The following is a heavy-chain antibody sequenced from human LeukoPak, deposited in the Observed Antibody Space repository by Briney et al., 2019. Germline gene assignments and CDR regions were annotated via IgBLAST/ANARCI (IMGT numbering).Heavy chain of an antibody. CDR1: SGSITGCY. J-gene: IGHJ4*02. D-gene: IGHD2-21*01. V-gene: IGHV4-59*01. Sequence: SDTLSLTCTVSSGSITGCYWASIRQPPGDGLEWIGYIQYSATTEYNPSLASRASISLDTAKDQSALNLRSVTAADTTVYYCARDRASGTLDFWGQGTLVIVSS. CDR3: ARDRASGTLDF. CDR2: IQYSATT.